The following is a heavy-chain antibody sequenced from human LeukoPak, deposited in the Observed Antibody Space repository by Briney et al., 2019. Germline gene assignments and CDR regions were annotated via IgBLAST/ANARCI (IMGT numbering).Heavy chain of an antibody. CDR1: GGSISSYY. V-gene: IGHV4-59*01. Sequence: KTSETLSLTCTVSGGSISSYYWSWIRQPPGKGLEWIGYIYYSGSTNYNPSLKSRVTISVDTSKNQFSLKLSSVTAADTAVYYCARSPELRSWFDPWGQGTLVTVSS. D-gene: IGHD1-7*01. J-gene: IGHJ5*02. CDR3: ARSPELRSWFDP. CDR2: IYYSGST.